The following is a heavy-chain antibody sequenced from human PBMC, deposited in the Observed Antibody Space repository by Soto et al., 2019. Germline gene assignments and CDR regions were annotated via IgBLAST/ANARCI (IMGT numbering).Heavy chain of an antibody. D-gene: IGHD5-12*01. Sequence: QVQLVQSGAEVKKPGASVKVSCKASGYTFTSYDINWVRQATGQGLEWMGWMNPNSGNTGYAQKFQGRVTMNRNTTISTAYRELSSLTSDDMAVYYCARRYRRGGHSGYHPLDYWGQGTLVTVSS. CDR1: GYTFTSYD. V-gene: IGHV1-8*01. CDR3: ARRYRRGGHSGYHPLDY. J-gene: IGHJ4*02. CDR2: MNPNSGNT.